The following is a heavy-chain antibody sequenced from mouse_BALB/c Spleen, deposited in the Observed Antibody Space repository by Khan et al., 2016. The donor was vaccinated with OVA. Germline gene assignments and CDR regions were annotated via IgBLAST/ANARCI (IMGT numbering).Heavy chain of an antibody. CDR2: ISPYSGNS. CDR1: GSTFTAYA. V-gene: IGHV1S137*01. CDR3: ARESGNYRAFAY. D-gene: IGHD2-1*01. J-gene: IGHJ3*01. Sequence: QVQLKQSGPALVRPGVSVKISCKGSGSTFTAYAMPSVNQSHATSLEWIGIISPYSGNSNSNQRFKGKATMTVGQSTSTAHMELARLTSEESASNSCARESGNYRAFAYWGQGTLVTVSA.